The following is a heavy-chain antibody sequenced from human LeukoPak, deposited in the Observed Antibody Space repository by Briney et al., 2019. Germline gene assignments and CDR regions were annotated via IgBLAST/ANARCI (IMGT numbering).Heavy chain of an antibody. CDR3: ARGYGPDVFDI. CDR1: GGSISSYY. J-gene: IGHJ3*02. CDR2: IYHSGST. D-gene: IGHD3-16*01. Sequence: SETLSLTCTVSGGSISSYYWSWIRQPPGKGLEWIGYIYHSGSTYYNPSLKSRVTISVDRSKNQFSLKLSSVTAADTAVYYCARGYGPDVFDIWGQGTMVTVSA. V-gene: IGHV4-59*12.